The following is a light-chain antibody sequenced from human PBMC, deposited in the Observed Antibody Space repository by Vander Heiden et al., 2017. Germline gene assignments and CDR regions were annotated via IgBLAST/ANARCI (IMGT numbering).Light chain of an antibody. CDR1: DIGSRH. CDR2: DDD. J-gene: IGLJ3*02. CDR3: QVRDSSTNWV. V-gene: IGLV3-9*01. Sequence: SYELPQSLSLSVALGQTATITCEGHDIGSRHVHWYQRKPGQAPVLVIYDDDYRPSGIPERFSGSNSGNTATLTTSRAQAGDEADYFCQVRDSSTNWVFGGGTKMTVL.